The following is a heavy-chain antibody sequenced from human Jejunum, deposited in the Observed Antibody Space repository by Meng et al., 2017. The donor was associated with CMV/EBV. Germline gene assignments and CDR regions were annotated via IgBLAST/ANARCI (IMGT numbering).Heavy chain of an antibody. V-gene: IGHV3-7*04. Sequence: SLKISCAASGFNFKDYWMDWVRQAPGRGLEWVANIRYDGGERYYVNSVEGRFFIYRDNARNTLYLQMNSLRGDDSAIYYCTRALDYWGQGTPVTVS. J-gene: IGHJ4*02. CDR2: IRYDGGER. CDR1: GFNFKDYW. CDR3: TRALDY.